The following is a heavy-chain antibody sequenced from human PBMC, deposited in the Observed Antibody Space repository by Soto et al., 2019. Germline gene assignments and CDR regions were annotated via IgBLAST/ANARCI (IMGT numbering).Heavy chain of an antibody. CDR3: AREPYRNSQYFHY. V-gene: IGHV3-30*04. CDR2: ISFDGRVT. D-gene: IGHD3-16*02. CDR1: GFTFNSLS. J-gene: IGHJ4*02. Sequence: QVHLVESGGGMVQPGTSLRLSCTASGFTFNSLSLHWVRQRRDKGLEWVAVISFDGRVTYYADFVKGRFTLSRDNSKNTTHLQVNSLRAEDTAVYYCAREPYRNSQYFHYCGQGTVVTVSS.